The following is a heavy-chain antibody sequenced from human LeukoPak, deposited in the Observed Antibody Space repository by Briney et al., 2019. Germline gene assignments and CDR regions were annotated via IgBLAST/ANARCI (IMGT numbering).Heavy chain of an antibody. CDR1: GGSISNGDYY. CDR3: ARYCSGTGCYFGSFDN. CDR2: IYYSGST. J-gene: IGHJ4*02. V-gene: IGHV4-30-4*01. Sequence: PSETLSLTCTVSGGSISNGDYYWSWIRQPPGKGLEWIGYIYYSGSTYYNSSLKSRVTISVDTSKNQFSLKLSSVTAADTAVYYCARYCSGTGCYFGSFDNWGQGTLVTVSS. D-gene: IGHD2-15*01.